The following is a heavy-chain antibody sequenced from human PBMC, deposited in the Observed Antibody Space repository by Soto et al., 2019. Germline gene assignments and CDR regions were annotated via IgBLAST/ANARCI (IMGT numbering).Heavy chain of an antibody. J-gene: IGHJ4*02. Sequence: GGSLRLSCAASGFTFSDYYMSWIRQAPGKGLEWVSYISSSSSYTNYADSVKGRFTISRDNAKNSLYLQMNSLRAEDTAVYYCARDDYGGNSVPLDYWGQGTLVTVSS. CDR3: ARDDYGGNSVPLDY. CDR1: GFTFSDYY. V-gene: IGHV3-11*06. D-gene: IGHD4-17*01. CDR2: ISSSSSYT.